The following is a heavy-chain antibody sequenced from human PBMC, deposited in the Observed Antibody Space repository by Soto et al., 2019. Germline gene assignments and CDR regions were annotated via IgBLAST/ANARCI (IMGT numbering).Heavy chain of an antibody. CDR2: ISWKSASI. D-gene: IGHD2-15*01. J-gene: IGHJ6*02. CDR1: GFSFGDYA. Sequence: EVQLVESGGDLVQPGRSLRLSCAASGFSFGDYAMHWVRQAPGKGLEWVSGISWKSASIGYADSVKGRFTISRDNAKNSLYLQMNSLSAEDTALYHCAKSRGGTANGSDVWGQGTTVTVSS. CDR3: AKSRGGTANGSDV. V-gene: IGHV3-9*01.